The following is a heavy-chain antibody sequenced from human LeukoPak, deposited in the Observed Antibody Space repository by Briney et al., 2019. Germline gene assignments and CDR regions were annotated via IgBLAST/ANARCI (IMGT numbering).Heavy chain of an antibody. J-gene: IGHJ4*02. Sequence: SETLSLTCAVYGGSFSGYYWSWIRQPPGKGLEWIGEINHSGSTSYNPSLKSRVTISVDTSKNQFSLKLSSVTAADTAVYYCARSRDKWLFSLCFVYWGQGTLVTVSS. D-gene: IGHD3-22*01. CDR1: GGSFSGYY. CDR3: ARSRDKWLFSLCFVY. V-gene: IGHV4-34*01. CDR2: INHSGST.